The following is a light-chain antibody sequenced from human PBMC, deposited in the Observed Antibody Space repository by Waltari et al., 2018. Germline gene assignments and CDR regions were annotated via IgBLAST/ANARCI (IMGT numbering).Light chain of an antibody. CDR2: ANN. CDR1: RTNIGAGYD. Sequence: QSVLTQPPSVSGAPGPSVTISCTGNRTNIGAGYDVHWYHQVPGTAPKLLIFANNNRPLGVPGRFSGSKSGTSASLAITGLQADDEGDYYCQSYDSVLSGALFGGGTKLTVL. J-gene: IGLJ2*01. V-gene: IGLV1-40*01. CDR3: QSYDSVLSGAL.